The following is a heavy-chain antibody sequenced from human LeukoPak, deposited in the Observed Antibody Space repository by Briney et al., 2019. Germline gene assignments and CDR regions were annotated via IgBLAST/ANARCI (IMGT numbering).Heavy chain of an antibody. J-gene: IGHJ4*02. CDR3: AKDLNLVAVAGNGYYFDY. CDR1: GFTFSSYA. CDR2: ISGSGGST. V-gene: IGHV3-23*01. D-gene: IGHD6-19*01. Sequence: PGGSLRLSCAASGFTFSSYAMSWVRQAPGKGLEWVSAISGSGGSTYYADSVKGRFTISRDNSKNTLYLQMNSLRAEDTAVYYCAKDLNLVAVAGNGYYFDYWGQGTLVTVSS.